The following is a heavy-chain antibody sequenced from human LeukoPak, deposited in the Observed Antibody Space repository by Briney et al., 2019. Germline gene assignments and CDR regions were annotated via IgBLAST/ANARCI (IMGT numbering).Heavy chain of an antibody. CDR3: ARGSGRQNYYYYYVMDV. J-gene: IGHJ6*02. Sequence: SETLSLTCTVSGGSISSYYWSWIRQPPGKGLEWIGYIYYSGSTNYNPSLKRRVTIPVDTSKNQFSLKLSSVTAADTAVYYCARGSGRQNYYYYYVMDVWGQGTTVTVSS. CDR1: GGSISSYY. CDR2: IYYSGST. D-gene: IGHD3-3*01. V-gene: IGHV4-59*08.